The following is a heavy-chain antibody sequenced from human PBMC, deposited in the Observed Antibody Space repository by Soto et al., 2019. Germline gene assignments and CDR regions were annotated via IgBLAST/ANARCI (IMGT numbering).Heavy chain of an antibody. CDR1: GFTFNTYV. V-gene: IGHV3-23*01. J-gene: IGHJ6*02. CDR2: ITGSGLST. D-gene: IGHD1-26*01. CDR3: ATNFTVSGTHSFKHYYGLDV. Sequence: VQLLESGGALVQPGGSLRLSCAASGFTFNTYVITWVRQAPGRGLEWVSGITGSGLSTNYADSVRGRFTISRDNSKNTVYLQMNSLRVEDTARYYCATNFTVSGTHSFKHYYGLDVWGQGTTVTVSS.